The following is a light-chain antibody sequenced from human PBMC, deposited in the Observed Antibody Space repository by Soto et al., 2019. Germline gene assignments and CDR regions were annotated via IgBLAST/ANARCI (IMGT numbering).Light chain of an antibody. CDR3: QQYGSSPWT. CDR2: GAS. CDR1: QSVSSSY. J-gene: IGKJ1*01. V-gene: IGKV3-20*01. Sequence: EIVLTQSPGTLSLSPGERATLSCRASQSVSSSYLAWYQQKPDQAPRLLIYGASSRATGIPDRFSGSGSGTDFSLTISRLEPDDFAVYYCQQYGSSPWTFGQGTQVEIK.